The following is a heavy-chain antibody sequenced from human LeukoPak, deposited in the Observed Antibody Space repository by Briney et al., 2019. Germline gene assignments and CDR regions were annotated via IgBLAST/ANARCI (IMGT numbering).Heavy chain of an antibody. D-gene: IGHD6-6*01. Sequence: GASVKVSCKVSGYTLTELSMHWVRQAPGKGLEWMGGFDPEDGETIYAQKFQGRVTITEDTSTDTAYMELSSLRSEDTAVYYCATWGSSLALYWFDPWGQGTLVTVSS. V-gene: IGHV1-24*01. CDR3: ATWGSSLALYWFDP. J-gene: IGHJ5*02. CDR2: FDPEDGET. CDR1: GYTLTELS.